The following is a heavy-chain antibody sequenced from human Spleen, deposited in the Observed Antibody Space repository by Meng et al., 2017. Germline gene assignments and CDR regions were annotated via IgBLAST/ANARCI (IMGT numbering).Heavy chain of an antibody. CDR1: GGSISSYY. CDR2: MYHRGST. Sequence: SETLSLTCTVSGGSISSYYWGWIRQPPGKGLEWIGTMYHRGSTYYNPSLKSRVTISVDTSKNQFSLKLSSVTAADTAVYYCARDRDYYDSSGYPDYWGQGTLVTVSS. V-gene: IGHV4-38-2*02. J-gene: IGHJ4*02. CDR3: ARDRDYYDSSGYPDY. D-gene: IGHD3-22*01.